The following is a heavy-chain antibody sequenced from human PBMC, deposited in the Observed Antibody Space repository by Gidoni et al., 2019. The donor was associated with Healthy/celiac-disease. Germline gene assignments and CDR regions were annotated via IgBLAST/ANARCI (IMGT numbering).Heavy chain of an antibody. Sequence: QVQLVESGGGLVKPGGSLRLSCAASGFTFSDYSMSWIRQAPGKGLEWVSYISSSGSTIYYADSVKGRFTISRDNAKNSLYLQMNSLRAEDTAVYYCARDKNDYIWGSYRSYNWFDPWGQGTLVTVSS. V-gene: IGHV3-11*01. CDR1: GFTFSDYS. J-gene: IGHJ5*02. CDR3: ARDKNDYIWGSYRSYNWFDP. CDR2: ISSSGSTI. D-gene: IGHD3-16*01.